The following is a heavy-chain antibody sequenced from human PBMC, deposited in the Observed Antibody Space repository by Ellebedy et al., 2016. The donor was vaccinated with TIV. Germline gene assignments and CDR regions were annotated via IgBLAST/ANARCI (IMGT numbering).Heavy chain of an antibody. D-gene: IGHD3-10*01. CDR1: GFTFRGYG. CDR2: LSYDGSNE. J-gene: IGHJ4*02. V-gene: IGHV3-30*18. Sequence: GGSLRLSXAGYGFTFRGYGMHWVRQAPGKAPGGVAVLSYDGSNEYYADSVKGRFTISRDNSKNTLYLQMNSLRAEDTAVYFCAKGDGSEGATVLDYWGQGTLVTVSS. CDR3: AKGDGSEGATVLDY.